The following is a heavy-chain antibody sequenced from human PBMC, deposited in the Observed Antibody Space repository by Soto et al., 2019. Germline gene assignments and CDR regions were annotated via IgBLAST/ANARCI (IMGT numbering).Heavy chain of an antibody. V-gene: IGHV4-39*01. J-gene: IGHJ5*02. CDR3: SRRAPEGFDP. CDR2: INSSGSI. Sequence: SETLSLTCTVSGGSFGSSAYYWGWIRRAPGKGLEWIGSINSSGSIFSNPSLKSRVTLSVDTSKNQFSLKLTSVTAADTALYYCSRRAPEGFDPWGQGTLVTVSS. CDR1: GGSFGSSAYY.